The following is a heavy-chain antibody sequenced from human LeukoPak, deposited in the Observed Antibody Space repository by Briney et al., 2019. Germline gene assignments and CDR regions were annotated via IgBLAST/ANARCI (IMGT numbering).Heavy chain of an antibody. V-gene: IGHV3-30*02. CDR2: VRYDGSNI. Sequence: GGSLRLSCAATGFTFSSYGMHWVRQAPGKGLEWVAFVRYDGSNIYYADSVKGRFTISRDNAKNSLYLQMNSLRAEDTAVYYCARDPEYSSSSDYWGQGTLVTVSS. J-gene: IGHJ4*02. CDR3: ARDPEYSSSSDY. D-gene: IGHD6-6*01. CDR1: GFTFSSYG.